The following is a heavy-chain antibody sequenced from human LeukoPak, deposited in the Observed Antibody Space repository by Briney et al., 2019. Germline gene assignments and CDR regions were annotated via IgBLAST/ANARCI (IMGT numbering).Heavy chain of an antibody. V-gene: IGHV4-59*08. CDR3: ARHRDYYDT. Sequence: SETLSLTCTVSGGSISSHYWTWIRQPPGKGLEWIGHIYSTGSANYNPSLKSRVLISRDTSKNQISLKLTSVTAADTAVYFCARHRDYYDTWGHGTLVTVSS. D-gene: IGHD3-22*01. CDR1: GGSISSHY. CDR2: IYSTGSA. J-gene: IGHJ4*01.